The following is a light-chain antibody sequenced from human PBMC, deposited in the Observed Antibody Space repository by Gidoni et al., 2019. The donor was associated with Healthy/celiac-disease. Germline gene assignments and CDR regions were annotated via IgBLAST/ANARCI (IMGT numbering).Light chain of an antibody. CDR3: SSYAGSNNFPYV. J-gene: IGLJ1*01. Sequence: QSALTQPPSASGSPGQSVTISCTGTSSDVGGYNYVSWYQQHPGKAPKLMIYEVSKRPSGVPDRFSGSKSGNMASLTVSGLQAEDEADYYCSSYAGSNNFPYVFGTGTKVTVL. CDR2: EVS. CDR1: SSDVGGYNY. V-gene: IGLV2-8*01.